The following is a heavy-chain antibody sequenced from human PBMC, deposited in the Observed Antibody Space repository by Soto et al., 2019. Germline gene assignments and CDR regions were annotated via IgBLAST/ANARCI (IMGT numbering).Heavy chain of an antibody. CDR3: AREIRGYSLGFDY. Sequence: SETLSLTCTVSGGSISSYYWRWIRQPPGKGLEWIGYIYYSGSTNYNPSLKSRVTISVDTSKNQFSLKLSSVTAADTAVYYCAREIRGYSLGFDYWGQGTLVTVSS. J-gene: IGHJ4*02. CDR1: GGSISSYY. V-gene: IGHV4-59*01. CDR2: IYYSGST. D-gene: IGHD5-18*01.